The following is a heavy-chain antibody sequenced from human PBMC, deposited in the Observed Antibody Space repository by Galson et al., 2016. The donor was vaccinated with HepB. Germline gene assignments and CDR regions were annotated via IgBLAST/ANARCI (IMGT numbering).Heavy chain of an antibody. Sequence: LRLSCAASGFIFSSYSMNWVRQAPGKGLEWVSSIRSSSSNICYADSVKGRFTISRDNAKNSLYLQLNSLRADDTAVYYCAKDRALELRSGIDYWGQGTLVTVSS. V-gene: IGHV3-21*01. J-gene: IGHJ4*02. CDR2: IRSSSSNI. CDR1: GFIFSSYS. D-gene: IGHD1-7*01. CDR3: AKDRALELRSGIDY.